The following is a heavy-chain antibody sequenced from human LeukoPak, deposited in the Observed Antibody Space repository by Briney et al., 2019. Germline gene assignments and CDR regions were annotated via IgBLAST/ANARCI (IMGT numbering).Heavy chain of an antibody. Sequence: GGSLRLSCAASGFTFSDYYMSWIRQAPGKGLEWVSYISSSGSTIYYADSVKGRFTISRDNAKNSLYLQMNSLRAEDTAVYYCAAPLNRQKPSPFDYWGQGTLVTVSS. CDR2: ISSSGSTI. D-gene: IGHD1-14*01. CDR3: AAPLNRQKPSPFDY. J-gene: IGHJ4*02. V-gene: IGHV3-11*01. CDR1: GFTFSDYY.